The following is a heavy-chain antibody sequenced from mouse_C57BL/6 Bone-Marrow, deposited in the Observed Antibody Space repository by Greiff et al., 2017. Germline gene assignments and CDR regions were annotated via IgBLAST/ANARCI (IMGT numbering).Heavy chain of an antibody. J-gene: IGHJ4*01. CDR3: ARRPNYYGSSYLYAMDY. CDR2: IYPGSGST. CDR1: GYTFTSYW. V-gene: IGHV1-55*01. Sequence: QVQLQQPGAELVKPGASVKMSCKASGYTFTSYWITWVKQRPGQGLEWIGDIYPGSGSTNYNEKFKSKATLTVDNSSSTAYMQLSSLTSEDSAVYYCARRPNYYGSSYLYAMDYWGQGTSVTVSS. D-gene: IGHD1-1*01.